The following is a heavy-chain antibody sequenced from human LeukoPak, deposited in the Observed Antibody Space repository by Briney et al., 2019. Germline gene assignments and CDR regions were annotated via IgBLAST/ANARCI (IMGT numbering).Heavy chain of an antibody. Sequence: ASVKVSCKASGDTFSSYYMHWVRQAPGQGLEWMGIITPSGDSTNYAQKFQGRVTMTRDTSTSTVYMELSSLRSEDTAVYYCAREGLGYSSSWLPTRPLDYWGQGTLVTVSS. J-gene: IGHJ4*02. D-gene: IGHD6-13*01. CDR1: GDTFSSYY. V-gene: IGHV1-46*01. CDR3: AREGLGYSSSWLPTRPLDY. CDR2: ITPSGDST.